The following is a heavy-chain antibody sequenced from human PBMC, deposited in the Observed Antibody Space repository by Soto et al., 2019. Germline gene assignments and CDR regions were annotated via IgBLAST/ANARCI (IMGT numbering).Heavy chain of an antibody. V-gene: IGHV4-4*07. CDR1: GGSISKFY. Sequence: ETLSLTCNVSGGSISKFYWAWIRKTAGNGLEWMGRVYATGTTDYNPSLRSRVAMSVDISKKTFSLRLRSVTGADSGVYYCVRDGSKSLRDWFDPWGQGILVTVSS. J-gene: IGHJ5*02. CDR3: VRDGSKSLRDWFDP. CDR2: VYATGTT.